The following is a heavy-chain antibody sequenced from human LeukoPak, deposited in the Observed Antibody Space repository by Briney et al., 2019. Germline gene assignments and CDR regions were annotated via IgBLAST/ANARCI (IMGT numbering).Heavy chain of an antibody. CDR2: ISAYNGNT. V-gene: IGHV1-18*01. CDR3: ARVGSRSYYYYMDV. J-gene: IGHJ6*03. Sequence: ASVKVSCTASGYTFTSYGISWVRQAPGQGLEWMGWISAYNGNTNYAQKLQGRVTMTTDTSTSTAYMELRSLRSDDTAVYYCARVGSRSYYYYMDVWGKGTTVTVSS. CDR1: GYTFTSYG. D-gene: IGHD1-14*01.